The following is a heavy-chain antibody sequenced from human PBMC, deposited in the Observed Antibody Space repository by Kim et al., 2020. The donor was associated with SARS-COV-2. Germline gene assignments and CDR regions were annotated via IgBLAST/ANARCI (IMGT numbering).Heavy chain of an antibody. J-gene: IGHJ4*02. CDR1: GGSISSNSYY. D-gene: IGHD3-9*01. V-gene: IGHV4-39*01. CDR2: IYYSGST. Sequence: SETLSLTCTVSGGSISSNSYYWGWIRQSPGKGLEWIGSIYYSGSTEYNPSLKSRVTISVNTSKNQFSLKLSSVNAADTAVYYCATYLPGFYPGYFDYWGQGTLVTVSS. CDR3: ATYLPGFYPGYFDY.